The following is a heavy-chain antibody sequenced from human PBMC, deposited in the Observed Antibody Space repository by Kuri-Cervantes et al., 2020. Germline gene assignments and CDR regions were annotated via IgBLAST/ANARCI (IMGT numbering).Heavy chain of an antibody. CDR2: IYYRGST. CDR1: GFTLSDSA. V-gene: IGHV4-39*01. Sequence: SQTLSLTCAASGFTLSDSAVHWVRQASGKGLDWIGSIYYRGSTYYNPSLKSRVTISVDTSKNQFSLKLSSVTAADTAVYYCATQKSLTNYFYWGQGTLVTVSS. D-gene: IGHD3-9*01. J-gene: IGHJ4*02. CDR3: ATQKSLTNYFY.